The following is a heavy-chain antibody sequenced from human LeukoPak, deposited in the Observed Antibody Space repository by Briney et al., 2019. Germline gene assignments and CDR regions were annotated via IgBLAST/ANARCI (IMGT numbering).Heavy chain of an antibody. Sequence: PGGSLRLSCAASGFTFSSYWMSWVRQAPGPGVEWVANIKQDGSEKYYVDSVKARFTISRDNAKNSLYLQMTSLRGEDTAVYYCARVRYYYGSGSRHYYYYMDVWGKGTTVTVSS. CDR2: IKQDGSEK. CDR3: ARVRYYYGSGSRHYYYYMDV. J-gene: IGHJ6*03. CDR1: GFTFSSYW. V-gene: IGHV3-7*01. D-gene: IGHD3-10*01.